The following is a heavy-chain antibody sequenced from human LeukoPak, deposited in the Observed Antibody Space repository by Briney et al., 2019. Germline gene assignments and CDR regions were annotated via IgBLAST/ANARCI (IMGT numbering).Heavy chain of an antibody. Sequence: EASVKVSCKASGYTFTSYAMHWVRQAPGQRLEWMGWINAGNGNTKYSQKFQGRVTITRDTSASTAYMELSSLRSEDTAVYYCQVVPAAKYYFDYWGQGTLVTVSS. J-gene: IGHJ4*02. CDR3: QVVPAAKYYFDY. V-gene: IGHV1-3*01. CDR2: INAGNGNT. CDR1: GYTFTSYA. D-gene: IGHD2-2*01.